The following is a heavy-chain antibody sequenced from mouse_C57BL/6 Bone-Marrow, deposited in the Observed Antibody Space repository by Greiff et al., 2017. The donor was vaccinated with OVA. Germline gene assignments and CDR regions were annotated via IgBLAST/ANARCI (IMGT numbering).Heavy chain of an antibody. CDR1: GFNIKDDY. CDR2: IDPENGDT. J-gene: IGHJ3*01. Sequence: EVQLQQSGAELVRPGASVKLSCTASGFNIKDDYMHWVKQRPEQGLEWIGWIDPENGDTEYASKFQGKATITADTSSNTAYLQLSSLTSEDTAVYDCTTEGYSNYGAWFAYWGQGTLVTVSA. V-gene: IGHV14-4*01. CDR3: TTEGYSNYGAWFAY. D-gene: IGHD2-5*01.